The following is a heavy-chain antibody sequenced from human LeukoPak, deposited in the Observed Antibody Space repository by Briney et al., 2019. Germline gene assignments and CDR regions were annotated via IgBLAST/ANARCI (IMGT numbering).Heavy chain of an antibody. J-gene: IGHJ4*02. Sequence: SETLSLTCTVSGYSISSGYYWGWIRQPPGKGLEWIGSIYHSGSTYYNPSLKSRVTISVDASKNQFSLKLSSVTAADTAVYYCARIGIVATIDYWGQGTLVTVSS. CDR1: GYSISSGYY. CDR3: ARIGIVATIDY. D-gene: IGHD5-12*01. CDR2: IYHSGST. V-gene: IGHV4-38-2*02.